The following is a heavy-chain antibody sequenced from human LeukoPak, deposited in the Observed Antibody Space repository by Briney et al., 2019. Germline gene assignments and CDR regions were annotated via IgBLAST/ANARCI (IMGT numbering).Heavy chain of an antibody. Sequence: GGSLRLSCAASGFTFSSYAMTWVRQAPGKGLEWVGFIRSKAYGGTTEYAASVKGRFTVSRDDSKSIAYLQMNSLKTEDTAVYYCTRESRKEEVTDYYYGMDVWGQGTTVTVSS. CDR2: IRSKAYGGTT. J-gene: IGHJ6*02. V-gene: IGHV3-49*04. D-gene: IGHD4-23*01. CDR3: TRESRKEEVTDYYYGMDV. CDR1: GFTFSSYA.